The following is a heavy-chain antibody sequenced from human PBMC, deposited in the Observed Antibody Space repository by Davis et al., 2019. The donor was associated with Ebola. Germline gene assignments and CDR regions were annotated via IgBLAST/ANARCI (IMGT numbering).Heavy chain of an antibody. J-gene: IGHJ4*02. V-gene: IGHV3-7*04. D-gene: IGHD6-6*01. CDR2: IKQDGSEK. CDR1: GFTFNKFW. Sequence: GGSLRLSCAASGFTFNKFWMSWVRQAPGKGLEWVANIKQDGSEKYYVDSVKGRFTISRDNAKNSLYLQMNSLRVEDTAIYYCAKDPYSSTSRSDYWGQGTLVTVSS. CDR3: AKDPYSSTSRSDY.